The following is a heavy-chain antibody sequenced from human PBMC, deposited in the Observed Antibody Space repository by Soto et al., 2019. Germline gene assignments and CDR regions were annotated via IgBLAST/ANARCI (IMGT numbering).Heavy chain of an antibody. Sequence: QVPLVQSGAEVKKPGSSVTVSCKASGGTFSSYAIHCVRQAPGQGLEWMGGIIPMYGPAKYAQRFQGRVTITADEPTATVSMELTSLTSQDTAVYYLARVPSMVRGVIDNGFDAMCHGTLVTGSS. CDR1: GGTFSSYA. J-gene: IGHJ5*01. V-gene: IGHV1-69*01. CDR2: IIPMYGPA. CDR3: ARVPSMVRGVIDNGFDA. D-gene: IGHD3-10*01.